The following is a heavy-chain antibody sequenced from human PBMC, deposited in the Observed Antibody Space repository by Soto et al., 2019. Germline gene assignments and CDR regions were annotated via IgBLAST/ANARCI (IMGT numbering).Heavy chain of an antibody. D-gene: IGHD3-22*01. CDR2: MNHSGRT. CDR1: GGSFSCYY. V-gene: IGHV4-34*01. Sequence: PSEPLSRTRAVYGGSFSCYYWRWIRQPPGEGLGWIGEMNHSGRTSYNPSLKSRVTISVDTSKNQFSLKLSSVTAADTAVYYCAGGHALYDISGYFDYWGQGTRVTVSS. CDR3: AGGHALYDISGYFDY. J-gene: IGHJ4*02.